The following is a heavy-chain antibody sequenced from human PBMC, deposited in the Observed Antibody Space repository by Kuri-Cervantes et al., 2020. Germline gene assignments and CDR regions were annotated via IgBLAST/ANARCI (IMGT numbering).Heavy chain of an antibody. V-gene: IGHV4-38-2*01. J-gene: IGHJ6*03. CDR1: GYSISSGYY. CDR3: ARLPRLAPRLGYYYMDV. D-gene: IGHD3-16*01. CDR2: IYHSGST. Sequence: SETLSLTCAVSGYSISSGYYWGWIRQPPGKGLEWIGSIYHSGSTYYNPSLKSRVTISVDTSKNQFSLKLSSVTVADTAVYYCARLPRLAPRLGYYYMDVWGKGTTVTVSS.